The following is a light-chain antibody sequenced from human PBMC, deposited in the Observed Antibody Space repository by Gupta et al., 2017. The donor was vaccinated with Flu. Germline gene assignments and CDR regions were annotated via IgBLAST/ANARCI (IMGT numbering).Light chain of an antibody. Sequence: THTATVTRGEIGYDKNVSCYHQYPGKPPSLVICEVSNRPSRVSSRFSGSKSGSTAALTISGRQAEVEADYFCSSDSTSNSLVFGTGTKVSVL. CDR3: SSDSTSNSLV. CDR2: EVS. V-gene: IGLV2-14*01. J-gene: IGLJ1*01. CDR1: RGEIGYDKN.